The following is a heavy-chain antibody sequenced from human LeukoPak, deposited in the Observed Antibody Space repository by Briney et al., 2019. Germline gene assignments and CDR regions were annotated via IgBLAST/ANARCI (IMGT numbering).Heavy chain of an antibody. CDR2: INPNSGGT. Sequence: ASVKVSCKASGYTFTGYYMHWVRQAPGQGLEWMGWINPNSGGTNYAQKFQGRVTMTRDTSISTAYMELRSLRSDDTAVYYCARGGYYYDSSGYYSLDYWGQGTLVTVSS. CDR1: GYTFTGYY. D-gene: IGHD3-22*01. V-gene: IGHV1-2*02. J-gene: IGHJ4*02. CDR3: ARGGYYYDSSGYYSLDY.